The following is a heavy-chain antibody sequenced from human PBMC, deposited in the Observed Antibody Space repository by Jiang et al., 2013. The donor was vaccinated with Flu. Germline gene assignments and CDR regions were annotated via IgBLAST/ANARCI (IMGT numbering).Heavy chain of an antibody. Sequence: GRSLRLSCAASGFTFSSNGMHWVRQAPGKGLEWVAVISYDGSNKYYADSVKGRFTVSRDNSNNTLYLQMNSLRAEDTAVYYCAKETGTTFDSYYYGLNVWGQGTTVTVSS. CDR2: ISYDGSNK. CDR1: GFTFSSNG. V-gene: IGHV3-30*18. CDR3: AKETGTTFDSYYYGLNV. D-gene: IGHD1-7*01. J-gene: IGHJ6*02.